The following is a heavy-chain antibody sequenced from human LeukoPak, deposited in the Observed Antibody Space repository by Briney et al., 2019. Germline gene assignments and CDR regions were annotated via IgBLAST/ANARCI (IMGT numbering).Heavy chain of an antibody. V-gene: IGHV3-23*01. CDR1: GFTFNTYV. Sequence: VQPGGSQRLSCAASGFTFNTYVMTWVRQAPGKGLEWVSAISGSGVSTFYTNSVKGRFTISRDKSKNTLYLQMNNLRADDTAVYYCARESGSYYGTYNWFDPWGQGTLVTVSS. CDR2: ISGSGVST. D-gene: IGHD1-26*01. J-gene: IGHJ5*02. CDR3: ARESGSYYGTYNWFDP.